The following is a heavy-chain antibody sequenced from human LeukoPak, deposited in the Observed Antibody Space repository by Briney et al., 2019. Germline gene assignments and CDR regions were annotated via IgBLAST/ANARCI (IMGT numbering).Heavy chain of an antibody. J-gene: IGHJ3*02. D-gene: IGHD3-22*01. CDR2: ISSSGGST. CDR3: AKPSSGYTSFHI. Sequence: GGSLRLSCAASGFTFTSYAMSWVRQAPGKGLEWVSAISSSGGSTYYADSVKGRFTISRDNSKSTLYLQMNSLRAEDTAVYYCAKPSSGYTSFHIWGQGTMVTVSS. CDR1: GFTFTSYA. V-gene: IGHV3-23*01.